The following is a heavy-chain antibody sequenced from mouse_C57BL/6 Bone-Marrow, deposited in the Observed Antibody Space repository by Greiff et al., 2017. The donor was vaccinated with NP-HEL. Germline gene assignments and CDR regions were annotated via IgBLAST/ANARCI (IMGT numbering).Heavy chain of an antibody. J-gene: IGHJ2*01. V-gene: IGHV1-76*01. Sequence: VQLQQSGAELVRPGASVKLSCKASGYTFTDYYINWVKQRPGQGLEWIARIYPGSGNTYYNEKFKGKATLTAEKSSSTAYMQLSSLTSEDSAVYFCARGGYYGLYYFDYWGQGTTLTVSS. CDR1: GYTFTDYY. CDR3: ARGGYYGLYYFDY. D-gene: IGHD1-1*01. CDR2: IYPGSGNT.